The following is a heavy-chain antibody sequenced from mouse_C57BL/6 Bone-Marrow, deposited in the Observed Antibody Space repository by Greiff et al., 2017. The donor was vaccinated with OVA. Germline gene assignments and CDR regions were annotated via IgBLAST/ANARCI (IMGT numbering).Heavy chain of an antibody. D-gene: IGHD2-10*01. CDR1: GYTFTSYW. CDR3: ARLLYYAMDY. J-gene: IGHJ4*01. V-gene: IGHV1-69*01. Sequence: VQLQQPGAELVMPGASVKLSCKASGYTFTSYWMHWVKQRPGQGLEWIGEIDPSDSYTNYNQKFKGKSTLTVDKSSSTAYMQLSSLTSEDSAVYYCARLLYYAMDYCGQETSVTVSS. CDR2: IDPSDSYT.